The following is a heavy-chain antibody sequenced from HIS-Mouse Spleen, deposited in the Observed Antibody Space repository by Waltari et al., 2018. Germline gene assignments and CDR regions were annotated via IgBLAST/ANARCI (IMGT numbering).Heavy chain of an antibody. CDR3: ASNLGSDSYGRGDY. CDR1: GFTFGSYS. J-gene: IGHJ4*02. Sequence: EVQLVESGGGLVKPGGSLRLSCAASGFTFGSYSMNWGRQAPGKGLEWVSSISSSSSYIYYADSVKGRFTISRDNAKNSLYLQMNSLRAEDTAVYYCASNLGSDSYGRGDYWGQGTLVTVSS. V-gene: IGHV3-21*01. CDR2: ISSSSSYI. D-gene: IGHD5-18*01.